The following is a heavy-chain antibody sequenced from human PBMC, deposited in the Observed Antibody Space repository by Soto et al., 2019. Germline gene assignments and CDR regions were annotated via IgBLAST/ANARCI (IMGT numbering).Heavy chain of an antibody. CDR3: ARLAVAGTTSHYYYGMDV. CDR2: IIPIFGTA. V-gene: IGHV1-69*12. CDR1: GGTFSSYA. J-gene: IGHJ6*02. D-gene: IGHD6-19*01. Sequence: QVQLVQSGAEVKKPGSSVKVSCKASGGTFSSYAISWVRQAPGQGLEWMGGIIPIFGTANYAQKSQGRVTITADESTSTAYMELSSLRSEDTAVYYCARLAVAGTTSHYYYGMDVWGQGTTVTVSS.